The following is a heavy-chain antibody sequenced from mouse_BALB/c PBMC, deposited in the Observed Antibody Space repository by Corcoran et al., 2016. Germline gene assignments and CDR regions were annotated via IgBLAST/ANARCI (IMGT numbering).Heavy chain of an antibody. CDR2: INPKNCGT. V-gene: IGHV1-18*01. CDR3: ASPYYYGSYSFDY. Sequence: EVQLQQSGPELVKHGASVKISCKTSGYTFTEYTMHWVKQSHGKSLEWIGGINPKNCGTSYNQKFKGKTTLTVDKSSSTAYMELRSLTSEDSAVYYCASPYYYGSYSFDYWGQGTTLPVSS. CDR1: GYTFTEYT. D-gene: IGHD1-1*01. J-gene: IGHJ2*01.